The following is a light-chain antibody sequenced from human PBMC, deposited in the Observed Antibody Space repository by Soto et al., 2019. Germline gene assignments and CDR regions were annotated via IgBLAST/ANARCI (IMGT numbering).Light chain of an antibody. V-gene: IGLV2-23*01. CDR3: CSFPGTSTLYV. CDR2: EGS. J-gene: IGLJ1*01. CDR1: SSDDGSSNF. Sequence: QSVLTQPASVSGSPGQSLTISCTGTSSDDGSSNFVSWYQQHPGKAPKLIMYEGSRRPSGVSGRFSGSKSGNAASLTISGLQAEDEADYYCCSFPGTSTLYVFGSGTKVTVL.